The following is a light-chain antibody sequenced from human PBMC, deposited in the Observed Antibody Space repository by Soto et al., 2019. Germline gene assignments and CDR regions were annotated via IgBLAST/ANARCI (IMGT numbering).Light chain of an antibody. V-gene: IGLV1-47*01. CDR3: AAWDDSLSGHYV. J-gene: IGLJ1*01. CDR2: RNN. CDR1: SSNIGTHY. Sequence: QSVLTQPPSASGTPGQRVTISCSGSSSNIGTHYVYWYQQLPGTAPKLLIYRNNQRPSGVPDRFSASKSGTSASLAISGLRSEDEADYYCAAWDDSLSGHYVFATGTKLTVL.